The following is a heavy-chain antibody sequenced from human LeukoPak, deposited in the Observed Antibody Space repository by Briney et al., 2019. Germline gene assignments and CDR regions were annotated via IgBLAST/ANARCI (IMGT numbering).Heavy chain of an antibody. J-gene: IGHJ3*02. V-gene: IGHV4-61*02. CDR1: GGSISSGSYF. CDR3: ARGGYYDSSGSRDAFDI. D-gene: IGHD3-22*01. Sequence: SETLSLTCTVSGGSISSGSYFWNWIRQPAGKGLEWIGRIYTSGSTDYNPSLKSRVTISLDTSKNQFSLKLSSVTAADTAVYHCARGGYYDSSGSRDAFDIWGQGTMVTVSS. CDR2: IYTSGST.